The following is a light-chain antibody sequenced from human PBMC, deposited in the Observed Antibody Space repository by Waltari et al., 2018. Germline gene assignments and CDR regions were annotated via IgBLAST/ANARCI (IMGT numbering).Light chain of an antibody. J-gene: IGKJ1*01. CDR3: QQYYSRRT. V-gene: IGKV4-1*01. CDR1: QSLLYTSNDKNY. CDR2: CAS. Sequence: DIVMTQSPDSLAVSLGERATIHCKSSQSLLYTSNDKNYLAWYQQKPGQPPKLLIYCASTRHSGVPDRFSGSGSATDFTLTISSLQAEDVAVYYCQQYYSRRTFGQGTKVEIK.